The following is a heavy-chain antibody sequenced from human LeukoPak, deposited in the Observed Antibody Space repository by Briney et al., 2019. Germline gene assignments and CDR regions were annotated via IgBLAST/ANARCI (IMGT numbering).Heavy chain of an antibody. J-gene: IGHJ5*02. CDR2: IYTSGST. D-gene: IGHD2-2*01. CDR1: GGSISSGDYY. Sequence: SETLSLTCTVSGGSISSGDYYWSWIRQPPGKGLEWIGYIYTSGSTNYNPSLKSRVTMSVDTSKNQFSLKLSSVTAADTAVYYCARDLDSFAEVYLGWFDPWGQGTLVTVSS. V-gene: IGHV4-61*08. CDR3: ARDLDSFAEVYLGWFDP.